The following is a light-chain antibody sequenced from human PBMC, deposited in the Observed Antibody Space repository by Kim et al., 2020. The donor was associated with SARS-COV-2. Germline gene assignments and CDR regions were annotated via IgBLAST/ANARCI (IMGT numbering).Light chain of an antibody. V-gene: IGLV3-9*01. Sequence: SVALGQTATITCGGNTIGSRNVPWYQQKPGRAPVLVLYRDINRPSGIPERFSGSNSGNTATLTISRVQAGDEADYYCQVWDSSTVVFGGGTQLTVL. CDR2: RDI. J-gene: IGLJ2*01. CDR3: QVWDSSTVV. CDR1: TIGSRN.